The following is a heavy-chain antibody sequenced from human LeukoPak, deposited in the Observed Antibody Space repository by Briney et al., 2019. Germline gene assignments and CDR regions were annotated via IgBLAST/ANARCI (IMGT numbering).Heavy chain of an antibody. CDR3: ARAVHCSGGSCYFDY. V-gene: IGHV4-4*02. Sequence: SETLSLTCGVSGGSISSTNWWTWVRQPPGEGLEWIGEVHLSGRTNYNPSLESRVTMSVDMSENHISLKLTSVTAADTAVYYCARAVHCSGGSCYFDYWGQGTLVTVSS. CDR2: VHLSGRT. J-gene: IGHJ4*02. CDR1: GGSISSTNW. D-gene: IGHD2-15*01.